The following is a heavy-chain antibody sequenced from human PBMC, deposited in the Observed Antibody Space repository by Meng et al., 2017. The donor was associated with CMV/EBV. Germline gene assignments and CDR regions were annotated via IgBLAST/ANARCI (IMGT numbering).Heavy chain of an antibody. D-gene: IGHD6-13*01. CDR3: ARLIAAAPYYFDY. J-gene: IGHJ4*02. Sequence: AASGFTVSGNYMSWVRQAPGKGLEWVSVIYSGGSTYYADSVKGRFTISRDNSKNTLYLQMNSLRAEDTAVYYCARLIAAAPYYFDYWGQGTLVTVSS. V-gene: IGHV3-53*01. CDR1: GFTVSGNY. CDR2: IYSGGST.